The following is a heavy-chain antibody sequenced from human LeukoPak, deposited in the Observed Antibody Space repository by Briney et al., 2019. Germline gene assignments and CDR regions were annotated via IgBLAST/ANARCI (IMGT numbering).Heavy chain of an antibody. CDR3: ARADRTSWFDY. J-gene: IGHJ4*02. CDR2: ISNDGTST. V-gene: IGHV3-74*01. CDR1: GVTFSSHS. Sequence: PGGSLRLSCAASGVTFSSHSMHWVRQAPGKRLVWVSGISNDGTSTTYADSVKGRFTISRDNAKNSLSLQTNSVRPEDTAVYYSARADRTSWFDYWGQGTLVTVSS. D-gene: IGHD2-2*01.